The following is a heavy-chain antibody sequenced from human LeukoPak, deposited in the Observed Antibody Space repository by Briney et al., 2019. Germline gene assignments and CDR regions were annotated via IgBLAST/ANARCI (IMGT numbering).Heavy chain of an antibody. CDR3: ARQNDFRLDY. CDR2: IYPGDSDT. V-gene: IGHV5-51*01. CDR1: GYTFSSYW. Sequence: GESLKISCKGSGYTFSSYWIGWVRQMPGKGLEWMGIIYPGDSDTRYSPSLQGQVTISVDTSIGTACLQWSSLKASDTAIYYCARQNDFRLDYWGQGTLVTVSS. J-gene: IGHJ4*02. D-gene: IGHD3-3*01.